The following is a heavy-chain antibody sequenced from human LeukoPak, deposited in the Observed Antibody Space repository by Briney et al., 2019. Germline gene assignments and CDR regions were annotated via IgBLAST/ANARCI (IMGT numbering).Heavy chain of an antibody. CDR2: ISTYNGNT. V-gene: IGHV1-18*01. CDR3: ARASFDH. CDR1: AYTFVTYR. J-gene: IGHJ4*02. Sequence: GASVKVSCKASAYTFVTYRISCVRLAPGQGPEWIGWISTYNGNTKYALKFQDRLTLTRDTYSTTAYMELKTVTSDDRAVYYCARASFDHWGQGTLVIVSS.